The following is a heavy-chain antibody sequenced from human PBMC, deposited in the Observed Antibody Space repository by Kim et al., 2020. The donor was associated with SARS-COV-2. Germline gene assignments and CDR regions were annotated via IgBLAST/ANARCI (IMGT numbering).Heavy chain of an antibody. CDR3: ARSSVGSGTFQH. J-gene: IGHJ1*01. V-gene: IGHV4-59*13. CDR2: IYHNGVT. Sequence: SETLSLTCTVSGGSISPYYWSWIRQPPGKGLEWIGSIYHNGVTTYSPSLESRVTMSVDTSKTQFSLKLKSVTTADAAVYFCARSSVGSGTFQHWGQGTLVTLSS. D-gene: IGHD3-3*01. CDR1: GGSISPYY.